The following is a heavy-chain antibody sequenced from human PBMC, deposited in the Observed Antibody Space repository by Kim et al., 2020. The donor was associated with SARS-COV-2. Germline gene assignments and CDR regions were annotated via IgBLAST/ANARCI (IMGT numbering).Heavy chain of an antibody. D-gene: IGHD2-15*01. CDR2: ISYDGSNK. Sequence: GGSLRLSCAASGFTFSSYAMHWVRQAPGKGLEWVAVISYDGSNKYYADSVKGRFTISRDNSKNTLYLQMNSLRAEDTAVYYCARGGRWYLPGMDVWGQGTTVTVSS. J-gene: IGHJ6*02. CDR3: ARGGRWYLPGMDV. V-gene: IGHV3-30*04. CDR1: GFTFSSYA.